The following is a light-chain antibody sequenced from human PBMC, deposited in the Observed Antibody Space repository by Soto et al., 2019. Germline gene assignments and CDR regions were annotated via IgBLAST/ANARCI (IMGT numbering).Light chain of an antibody. Sequence: DIQMTQSPSTLSASVGDRVTITCRASQNIRSWLAWYQQKPGKAPKLLIYKASNLESGVPSRFSASGSGTEFTLTISILQPDDFGTYYCQQYDVYSKFGQGIRVDVK. CDR3: QQYDVYSK. CDR1: QNIRSW. V-gene: IGKV1-5*03. CDR2: KAS. J-gene: IGKJ1*01.